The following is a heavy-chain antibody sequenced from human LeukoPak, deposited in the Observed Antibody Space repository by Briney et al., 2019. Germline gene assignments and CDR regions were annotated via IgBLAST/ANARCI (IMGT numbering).Heavy chain of an antibody. D-gene: IGHD2-15*01. V-gene: IGHV4-38-2*01. CDR2: IYHSGST. CDR1: GYSISSGYY. J-gene: IGHJ3*02. CDR3: ARLRAMYCSGGSCRDAFDI. Sequence: SETLSLTCAVSGYSISSGYYWGWIRQPPGKGLEWIGSIYHSGSTYYNPSLQSRVTISVDTSKTQLSLKLSSVTAADTAVYYCARLRAMYCSGGSCRDAFDIWGQGTMVTVSS.